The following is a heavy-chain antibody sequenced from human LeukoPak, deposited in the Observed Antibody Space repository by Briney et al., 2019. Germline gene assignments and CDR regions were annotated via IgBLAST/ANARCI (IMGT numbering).Heavy chain of an antibody. D-gene: IGHD2-2*01. CDR3: AKAAYDCSSTSCYGPGGFDP. V-gene: IGHV3-30*18. Sequence: GRSLRLSCAASGFTFSSYGMHWVRQAPGKGLEWVAVMSYDGSNKYYADSVKGRFTISRDNSKNTLYLQMNSLRAEDTAVYYCAKAAYDCSSTSCYGPGGFDPWGQGTLVTVSS. CDR1: GFTFSSYG. CDR2: MSYDGSNK. J-gene: IGHJ5*02.